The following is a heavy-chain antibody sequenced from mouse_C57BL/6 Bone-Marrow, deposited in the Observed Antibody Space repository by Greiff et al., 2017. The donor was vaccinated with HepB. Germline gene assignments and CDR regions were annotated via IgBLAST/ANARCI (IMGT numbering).Heavy chain of an antibody. J-gene: IGHJ3*01. CDR1: GYTFTSYT. V-gene: IGHV1-4*01. D-gene: IGHD1-1*01. CDR3: ARSAITTPAY. Sequence: QVQLKESGAELARPGASVKMSCKASGYTFTSYTMHWVKQRPGQGLEWIGYINPSSGYTKYNQKFKDKATLTADKSSSTAYMQLSSLTSEDSAVYYCARSAITTPAYWGQGTLVTVSA. CDR2: INPSSGYT.